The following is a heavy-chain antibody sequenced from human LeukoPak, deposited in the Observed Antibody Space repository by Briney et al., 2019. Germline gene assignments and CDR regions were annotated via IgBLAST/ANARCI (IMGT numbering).Heavy chain of an antibody. Sequence: SVKVSCKASGGTFSSYAISWVRQAPGQGLEWMGGIIPIFGTANYAQKFQGRVTITADESTSTAYMELSSPRSEDTAVYYCARGRGYSRPFDYWGQGTLVTVSS. D-gene: IGHD5-18*01. V-gene: IGHV1-69*13. J-gene: IGHJ4*02. CDR2: IIPIFGTA. CDR1: GGTFSSYA. CDR3: ARGRGYSRPFDY.